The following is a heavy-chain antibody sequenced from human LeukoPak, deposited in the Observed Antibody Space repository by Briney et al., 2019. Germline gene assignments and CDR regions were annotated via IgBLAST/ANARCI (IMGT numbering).Heavy chain of an antibody. Sequence: PSETLSLTCTVSGGSISSYYWSWIRQPPGKGLEWIGYIYYSGSTNYNPSLKSRVTISVDTSKNQFSLKLSSVTAADTAVYYCARGYCSGGSCYHPEYFQHWGQGTLVTVSS. CDR2: IYYSGST. V-gene: IGHV4-59*01. J-gene: IGHJ1*01. CDR1: GGSISSYY. D-gene: IGHD2-15*01. CDR3: ARGYCSGGSCYHPEYFQH.